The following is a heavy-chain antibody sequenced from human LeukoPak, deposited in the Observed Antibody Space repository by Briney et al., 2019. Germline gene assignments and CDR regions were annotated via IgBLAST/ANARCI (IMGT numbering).Heavy chain of an antibody. CDR2: ISGSGGRI. CDR1: GFTFSSYG. D-gene: IGHD1-26*01. Sequence: GGSLRLSCAASGFTFSSYGMGWVRQAPGKGLEWVSAISGSGGRIYYGASVKGRFTISRDNSKNTLNLQMNSLRAEDTAVYYCATSKYSGSYWGQGTLVTVSS. CDR3: ATSKYSGSY. V-gene: IGHV3-23*01. J-gene: IGHJ4*02.